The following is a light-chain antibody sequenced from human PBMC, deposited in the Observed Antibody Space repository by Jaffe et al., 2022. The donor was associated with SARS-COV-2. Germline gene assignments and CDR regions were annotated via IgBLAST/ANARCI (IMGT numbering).Light chain of an antibody. J-gene: IGKJ4*01. V-gene: IGKV4-1*01. CDR1: QTILYSSNNKNF. CDR3: QQYFSSPLT. Sequence: DIVMTQSPASLAVSLGERATINCESSQTILYSSNNKNFLAWYQQKPGQPPKLLISWASTRESGVPDRFSGSGSGTDFTLTISSLQAEDVAVYYCQQYFSSPLTFGGGTKVEIK. CDR2: WAS.